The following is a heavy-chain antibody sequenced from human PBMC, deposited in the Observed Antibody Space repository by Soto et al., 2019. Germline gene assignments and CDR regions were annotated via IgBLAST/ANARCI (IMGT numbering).Heavy chain of an antibody. Sequence: GGSLRLSCAASGFTFSSYAMSWVRQAPGKGLEWVSSITSTGDRAYYADSVKGRFTVSRDNSKNTLYLQLNSLRAEDTAVYYCAKYYMVTRSPFDYWGQGTLVTVSS. CDR3: AKYYMVTRSPFDY. D-gene: IGHD5-18*01. CDR1: GFTFSSYA. CDR2: ITSTGDRA. J-gene: IGHJ4*02. V-gene: IGHV3-23*01.